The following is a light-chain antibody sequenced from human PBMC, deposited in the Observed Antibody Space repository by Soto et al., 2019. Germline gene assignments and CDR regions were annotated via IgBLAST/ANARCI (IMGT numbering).Light chain of an antibody. CDR1: QSIDMW. CDR2: KAS. CDR3: QQYEIYPWT. Sequence: DIQMTQSPSTLSASVGARVTITCRASQSIDMWLAWYQQKPGKAPKLLMYKASILKAGVPSRFSGSASGREFTLTISSLQPDDFATYYCQQYEIYPWTFGQGTKVEIK. V-gene: IGKV1-5*03. J-gene: IGKJ1*01.